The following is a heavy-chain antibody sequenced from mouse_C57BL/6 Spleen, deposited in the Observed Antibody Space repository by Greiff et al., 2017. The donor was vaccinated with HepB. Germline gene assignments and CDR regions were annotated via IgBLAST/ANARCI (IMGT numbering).Heavy chain of an antibody. CDR3: AYSSSYVFAY. CDR1: GFSFNTYA. Sequence: EVQLQESGGGLVQPKGSLKLSCAASGFSFNTYAMNWVRQAPGKGLEWVARIRSKSNNYATYYADSVKDRFTISRDDSESMLYLQMTNLKTEDTAMYYCAYSSSYVFAYWGQGTLVTVSA. J-gene: IGHJ3*01. D-gene: IGHD1-1*01. V-gene: IGHV10-1*01. CDR2: IRSKSNNYAT.